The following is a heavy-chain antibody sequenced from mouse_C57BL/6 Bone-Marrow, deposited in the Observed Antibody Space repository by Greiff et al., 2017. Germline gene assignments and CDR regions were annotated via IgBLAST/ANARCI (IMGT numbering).Heavy chain of an antibody. CDR2: IHPNSGST. J-gene: IGHJ3*01. D-gene: IGHD2-3*01. Sequence: QVQLQQPGAELVKPGASVKLSCKASGYTFTSYWMHWVKQRPGQGLEWIGMIHPNSGSTNYNEKFKSKATLTVDKSSSTAYMQLSSLTSEDSAVXYCTRWGYSAFAYWGQGTLVTVSA. V-gene: IGHV1-64*01. CDR3: TRWGYSAFAY. CDR1: GYTFTSYW.